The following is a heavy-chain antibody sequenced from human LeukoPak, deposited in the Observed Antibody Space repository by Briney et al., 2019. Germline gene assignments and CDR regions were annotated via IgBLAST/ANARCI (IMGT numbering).Heavy chain of an antibody. Sequence: PSETLSLTCTVSGGSISSHYWSWIRQPPGKGLEGFGYIYYSGSTNYNPSLKKRLTISVATSKNQFSLKLSSVTAADTAVYYCARAIYNWNIGSESYFDYWGQGTLVTVSS. CDR1: GGSISSHY. D-gene: IGHD1-1*01. J-gene: IGHJ4*02. CDR3: ARAIYNWNIGSESYFDY. V-gene: IGHV4-59*11. CDR2: IYYSGST.